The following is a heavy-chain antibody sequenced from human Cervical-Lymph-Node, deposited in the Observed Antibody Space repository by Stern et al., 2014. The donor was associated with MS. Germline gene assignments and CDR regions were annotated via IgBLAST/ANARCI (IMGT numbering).Heavy chain of an antibody. V-gene: IGHV1-69*06. CDR2: IITLFSTS. CDR3: ARDAPEQTAVSGPGGSY. Sequence: QVQLLQPGAEMKRPGSSVKVSCKASGGNLINSAFSWVRQAPGHGLEWIGGIITLFSTSKYAQHFQGRVTITADKSTNTVYMDLTSLTSEDTAMYYCARDAPEQTAVSGPGGSYWGQGTLVTVSS. J-gene: IGHJ4*02. CDR1: GGNLINSA. D-gene: IGHD3-16*01.